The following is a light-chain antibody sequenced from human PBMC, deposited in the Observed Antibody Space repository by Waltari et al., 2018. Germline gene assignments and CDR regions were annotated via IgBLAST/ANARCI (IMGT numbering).Light chain of an antibody. CDR1: QSVLSSSNNKNY. Sequence: DIVMTQSPDSLAVSLGERATINCKSRQSVLSSSNNKNYLAWYQQKPGQPPKLLIYWASTRESGVPDRFSGGGSGTDFTLTIGSLQAEDVAVYYCQQCYSIPWTFGQGTKVEIK. CDR2: WAS. CDR3: QQCYSIPWT. V-gene: IGKV4-1*01. J-gene: IGKJ1*01.